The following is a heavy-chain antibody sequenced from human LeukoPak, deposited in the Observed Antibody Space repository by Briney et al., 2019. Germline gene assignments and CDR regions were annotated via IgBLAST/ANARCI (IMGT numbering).Heavy chain of an antibody. CDR1: GYIFTSYD. V-gene: IGHV1-8*01. J-gene: IGHJ4*02. CDR2: MNPNSGNT. Sequence: ASVKVSCKASGYIFTSYDINWVRQATGQGLEWMGWMNPNSGNTGYAQKFQGRVTMTRNTSISTAYMELSSLRSEDTAVYYCARGGDSSSWYEGGLVDYWGQGTLVTVSS. D-gene: IGHD6-13*01. CDR3: ARGGDSSSWYEGGLVDY.